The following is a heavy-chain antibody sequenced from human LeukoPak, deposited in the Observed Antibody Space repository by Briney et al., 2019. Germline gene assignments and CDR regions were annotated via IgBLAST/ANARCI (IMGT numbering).Heavy chain of an antibody. D-gene: IGHD3-22*01. V-gene: IGHV1-46*01. CDR2: INPSGGSR. Sequence: ASVKVSCKASGYTFTSYGISWVRQAPGQGLEWMGIINPSGGSRSYAQKFQGRVTMTRDTSTSTVYMELSSLRSDDTAVYYCARDERNYYDSSGLYGYWGQGTLVTVSS. J-gene: IGHJ4*02. CDR1: GYTFTSYG. CDR3: ARDERNYYDSSGLYGY.